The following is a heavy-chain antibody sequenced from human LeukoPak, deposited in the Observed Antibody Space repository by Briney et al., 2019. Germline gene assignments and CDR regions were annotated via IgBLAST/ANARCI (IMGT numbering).Heavy chain of an antibody. CDR2: IYSGGST. J-gene: IGHJ4*02. V-gene: IGHV3-66*01. Sequence: GGSLRLSCAASGFTVSSNYMSWVRQAPGKGLEWVSVIYSGGSTYYADSVKGRFTISRDNSKNTLYLQMNSLRAEDTAVYYCAKDDQVAARGGVFDYWGQGTLVTVSS. D-gene: IGHD3-16*01. CDR3: AKDDQVAARGGVFDY. CDR1: GFTVSSNY.